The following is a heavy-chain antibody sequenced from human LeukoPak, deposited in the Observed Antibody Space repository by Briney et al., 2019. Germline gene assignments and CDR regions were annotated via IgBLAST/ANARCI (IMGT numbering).Heavy chain of an antibody. CDR3: ARGRFLPWFGDLPRDMDV. Sequence: ASVKVSCKASGYTFTSYDINWVRQATGHGLEWMGWMNPNSGNTGYAQKFQGRVTMTRNTSISTAYMELSSLRSEDTAVYYCARGRFLPWFGDLPRDMDVWGKGTTVTVSS. V-gene: IGHV1-8*01. CDR2: MNPNSGNT. CDR1: GYTFTSYD. J-gene: IGHJ6*03. D-gene: IGHD3-10*01.